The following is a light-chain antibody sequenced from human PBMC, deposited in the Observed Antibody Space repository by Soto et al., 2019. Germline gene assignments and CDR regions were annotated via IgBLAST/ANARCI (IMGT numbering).Light chain of an antibody. CDR3: QQYGTSPWT. Sequence: EIVLTQSPGTLSLSPGERATFSCRASQSVDSNSLAWYQQKPGQAPNLLIYAASSRANGVPDRFSGSVSGPDFTLTISGLEPEDFAVYFCQQYGTSPWTFGPGTKVE. J-gene: IGKJ1*01. CDR1: QSVDSNS. V-gene: IGKV3-20*01. CDR2: AAS.